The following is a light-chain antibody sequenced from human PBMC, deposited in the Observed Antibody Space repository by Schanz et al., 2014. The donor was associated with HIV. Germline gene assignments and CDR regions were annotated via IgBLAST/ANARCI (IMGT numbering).Light chain of an antibody. CDR3: SSYTSSLTRV. CDR2: GVA. V-gene: IGLV2-14*03. Sequence: QSALTQPASVSGSPGQSITISCTGSSSDVGTYNSVSWYHQHPGKAPKLIIYGVANRPSGVSHRFSGSRSGNTASLTVSDLQAEDEADYYCSSYTSSLTRVFGTGTKVTVL. J-gene: IGLJ1*01. CDR1: SSDVGTYNS.